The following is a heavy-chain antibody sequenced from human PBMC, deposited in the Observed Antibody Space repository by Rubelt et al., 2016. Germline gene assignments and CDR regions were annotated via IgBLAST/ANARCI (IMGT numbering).Heavy chain of an antibody. V-gene: IGHV3-7*03. CDR1: GFTFTNYW. CDR2: IKDDGSET. J-gene: IGHJ4*02. CDR3: ARHGRRCFDL. Sequence: EVQLEESGGGLVQPGGSLRLSCAASGFTFTNYWMAWVRQAPGKGLEWVANIKDDGSETYYVDSVKGRFTVSKGNAKNSLHLKRNRLRTEDTAVYYCARHGRRCFDLWGQGTLVAVSS.